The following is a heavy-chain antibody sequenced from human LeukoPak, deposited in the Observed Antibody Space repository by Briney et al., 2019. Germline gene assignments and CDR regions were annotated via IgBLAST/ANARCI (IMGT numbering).Heavy chain of an antibody. CDR3: ARKYSSGWVHDWYFDL. CDR2: IYYSGST. Sequence: SETLSLTCTVSGVSISSSSYYWGWIRQPPGKGLEWIGSIYYSGSTYYNPSLKSRVTISVDSSKNQFSLKLSSVTAADTAVYYCARKYSSGWVHDWYFDLWGRGTLVTVSS. V-gene: IGHV4-39*01. D-gene: IGHD6-19*01. CDR1: GVSISSSSYY. J-gene: IGHJ2*01.